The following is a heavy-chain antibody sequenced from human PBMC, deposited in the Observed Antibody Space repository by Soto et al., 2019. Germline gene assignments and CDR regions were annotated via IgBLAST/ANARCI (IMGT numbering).Heavy chain of an antibody. CDR3: ARDLAEEYSSSSVWNWLDP. CDR2: IYYSGST. CDR1: GGSVSSGIYY. V-gene: IGHV4-61*01. D-gene: IGHD6-6*01. J-gene: IGHJ5*02. Sequence: SETLSLTCTVSGGSVSSGIYYWSWIRQPPGKGLEWIGYIYYSGSTNYNPSLKSRVTISVDTSKNQFSLKLSSVTAADTAVYYCARDLAEEYSSSSVWNWLDPWGQGTLVTVSS.